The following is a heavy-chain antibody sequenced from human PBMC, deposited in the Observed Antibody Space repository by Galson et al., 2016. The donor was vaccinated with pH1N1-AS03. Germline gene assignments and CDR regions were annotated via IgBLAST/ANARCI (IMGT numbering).Heavy chain of an antibody. CDR2: ITSSGSTGTTI. D-gene: IGHD3-3*01. V-gene: IGHV3-11*01. CDR1: GFTFSDYY. CDR3: ARGWYDFWSGYLVDPFDY. Sequence: SLRLSCAASGFTFSDYYMSWIRQAPGKGLEWVSCITSSGSTGTTIYYADSVKGRLTISRDNAKNSLYLQMNSLRAEDTAIYYCARGWYDFWSGYLVDPFDYWGQGALVT. J-gene: IGHJ4*02.